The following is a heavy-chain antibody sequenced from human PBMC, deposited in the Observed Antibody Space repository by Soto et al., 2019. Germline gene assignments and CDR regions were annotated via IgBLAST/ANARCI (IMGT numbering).Heavy chain of an antibody. D-gene: IGHD3-10*01. CDR1: GFTFSSYA. CDR2: ISSNGGST. Sequence: GGSLRLSCAASGFTFSSYAMHWVRQAPGKGLEYVSAISSNGGSTYYANSVKGRFTISRDNSKNTLYLQMGSLRAEDMAMYYCARDSGYYGSGSAFDIWGQGTMVTVSS. V-gene: IGHV3-64*01. CDR3: ARDSGYYGSGSAFDI. J-gene: IGHJ3*02.